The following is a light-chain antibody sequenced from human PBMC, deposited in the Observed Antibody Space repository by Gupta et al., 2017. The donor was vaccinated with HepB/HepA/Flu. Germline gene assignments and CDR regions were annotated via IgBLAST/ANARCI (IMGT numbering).Light chain of an antibody. CDR2: GAS. J-gene: IGKJ5*01. CDR1: QSVSSN. CDR3: QQYNNWSPIT. V-gene: IGKV3-15*01. Sequence: EIVMTQSPATLSVSTGERATLSSRASQSVSSNLAWYQQKPGQAPRRLIYGASTRATGIPARFSGSGSGTEFTLTISSLQSEDFAVYYCQQYNNWSPITFGQGTRLEIK.